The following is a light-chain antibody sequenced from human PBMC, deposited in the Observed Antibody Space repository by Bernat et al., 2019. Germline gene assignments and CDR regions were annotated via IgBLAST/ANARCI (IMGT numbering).Light chain of an antibody. CDR2: EVS. CDR1: SSDVGSYNL. Sequence: QSALTQPASVSGSPGQSITISCTGTSSDVGSYNLVSWYQQHPGKAPKLMIYEVSKRPSGVSNRFSGSKSGNTASLTISGLQAEDEADYYCCSYAGSSTCVCGGGTKLTVL. V-gene: IGLV2-23*02. CDR3: CSYAGSSTCV. J-gene: IGLJ3*02.